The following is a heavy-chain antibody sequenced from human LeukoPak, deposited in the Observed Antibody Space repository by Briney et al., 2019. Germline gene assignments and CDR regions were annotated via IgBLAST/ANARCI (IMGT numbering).Heavy chain of an antibody. CDR1: GESFSGYY. D-gene: IGHD3-10*01. J-gene: IGHJ4*02. Sequence: SETLSLTCVVYGESFSGYYWTWIRQPPGKGLEWIGEIIDTGSTNYNPSLKSRVTISVDTSKNQFSLKLSSVTAADTAVYYCARLVRGRMVRGVRGYFDYWGQGTLVTVSS. CDR3: ARLVRGRMVRGVRGYFDY. CDR2: IIDTGST. V-gene: IGHV4-34*12.